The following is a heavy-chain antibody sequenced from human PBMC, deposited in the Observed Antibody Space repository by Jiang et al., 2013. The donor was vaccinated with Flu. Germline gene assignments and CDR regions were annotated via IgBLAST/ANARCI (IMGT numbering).Heavy chain of an antibody. D-gene: IGHD6-13*01. Sequence: VQLLESGGGVVQPGRSLRLSCAASGFTFSNYVMHWVRQAPGKGLEWVAVISSDGRNKYYADFVKGRFTISRDNSKNTLYLQVNSLRAEDTAVYYCAREIADWGQGTLVTVSS. CDR1: GFTFSNYV. CDR3: AREIAD. CDR2: ISSDGRNK. V-gene: IGHV3-30*04. J-gene: IGHJ4*02.